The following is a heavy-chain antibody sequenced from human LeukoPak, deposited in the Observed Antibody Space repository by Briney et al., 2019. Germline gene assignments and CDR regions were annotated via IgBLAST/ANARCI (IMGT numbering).Heavy chain of an antibody. D-gene: IGHD3-10*01. V-gene: IGHV4-34*01. CDR2: INHSGST. J-gene: IGHJ5*02. CDR3: ARRLFRVRGPYNWFDP. Sequence: SETLSLTCTVSGGSVNIYYWSWIRQPAGKGLEWIGEINHSGSTNYNPSLKSRVTISVDTSKNQFSLKLSSVTAADTAVYYCARRLFRVRGPYNWFDPWGQGTLVTVSS. CDR1: GGSVNIYY.